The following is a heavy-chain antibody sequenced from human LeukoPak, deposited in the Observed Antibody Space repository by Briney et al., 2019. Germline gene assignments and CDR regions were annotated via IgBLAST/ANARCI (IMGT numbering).Heavy chain of an antibody. V-gene: IGHV3-21*01. Sequence: GGSLRLSCAASGFTFSSYSMNWVRQAPGKGLEWVSSISSSSSYIYYADSVKGRFTISRDNAKNSLYLQMNSLRAEDTAVYYCARGPPGDWYFDLWGRGTLVTVPS. CDR2: ISSSSSYI. CDR1: GFTFSSYS. J-gene: IGHJ2*01. CDR3: ARGPPGDWYFDL.